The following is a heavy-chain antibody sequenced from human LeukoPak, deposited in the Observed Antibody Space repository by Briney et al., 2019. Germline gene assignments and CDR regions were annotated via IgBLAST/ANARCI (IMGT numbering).Heavy chain of an antibody. J-gene: IGHJ5*02. CDR1: GYTFTSYG. Sequence: GASVKVSCKASGYTFTSYGISWVRQAPGQGLEWMGWISAYNGNTNYAQKFQGRVTITADKSTSTAYMELSSLRSEDTAVYYCARDQKENYGGNSGYNWFDPWGQGTLVTVSS. V-gene: IGHV1-18*01. CDR3: ARDQKENYGGNSGYNWFDP. CDR2: ISAYNGNT. D-gene: IGHD4-23*01.